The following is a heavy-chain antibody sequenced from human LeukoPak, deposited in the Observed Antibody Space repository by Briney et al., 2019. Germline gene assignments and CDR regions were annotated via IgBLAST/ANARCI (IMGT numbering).Heavy chain of an antibody. CDR3: ANAVAEANWFDP. CDR2: INHSGST. Sequence: SETLSLTCTVSGGSISSYYWSWIRQPPGKGLEWIGEINHSGSTNYNPSLKSRVTISVDTSKNQFSLKLSSVTAADTAVYYCANAVAEANWFDPWGQGTLVTVSS. J-gene: IGHJ5*02. D-gene: IGHD6-19*01. V-gene: IGHV4-34*01. CDR1: GGSISSYY.